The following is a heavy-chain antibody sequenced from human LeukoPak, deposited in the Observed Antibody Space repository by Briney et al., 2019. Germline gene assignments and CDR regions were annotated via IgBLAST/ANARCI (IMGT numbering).Heavy chain of an antibody. CDR1: GGSFSGYY. CDR3: ARGQNYDFWSGYSHFDY. J-gene: IGHJ4*02. Sequence: SETLSLTCAVYGGSFSGYYWSWIRQPPGKGLEWIGEINHSGSTNYNPSLKSRVTISVDTSKNQFSLKLSSVTAADTAVYYCARGQNYDFWSGYSHFDYWGQGTLVTVSS. D-gene: IGHD3-3*01. CDR2: INHSGST. V-gene: IGHV4-34*01.